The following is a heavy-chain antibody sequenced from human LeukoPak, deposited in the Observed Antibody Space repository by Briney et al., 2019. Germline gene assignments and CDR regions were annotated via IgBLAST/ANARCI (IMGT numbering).Heavy chain of an antibody. J-gene: IGHJ4*02. D-gene: IGHD5-12*01. CDR2: IKQDGSEK. CDR1: GFTFSSYW. CDR3: ARDYVVATIKTPFDY. V-gene: IGHV3-7*01. Sequence: GGSLRLSCAASGFTFSSYWMSWVRQAPGKGLEWVANIKQDGSEKYYVDSVKGRFTISRDNAKNSLYLQMNSLRAEDTAVYYCARDYVVATIKTPFDYWGQGTLVTVSS.